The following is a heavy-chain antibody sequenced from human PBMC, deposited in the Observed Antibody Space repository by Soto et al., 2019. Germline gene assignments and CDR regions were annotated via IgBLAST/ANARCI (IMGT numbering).Heavy chain of an antibody. Sequence: GGSLRLSCAASGFTFSNYEMHWVRQAPGKGLEWVSGIGLAGDKYYADSVKGRFTISRDNSKNTLYLQMNSLRAEDTAVYYCARGREYDPSGYYFGLFDYWGQGTLVTVSS. CDR1: GFTFSNYE. J-gene: IGHJ4*02. CDR2: IGLAGDK. V-gene: IGHV3-13*04. D-gene: IGHD3-22*01. CDR3: ARGREYDPSGYYFGLFDY.